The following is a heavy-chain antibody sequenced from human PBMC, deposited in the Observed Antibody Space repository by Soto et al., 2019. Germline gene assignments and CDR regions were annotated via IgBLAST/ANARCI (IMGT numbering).Heavy chain of an antibody. CDR3: ARDGHCDY. CDR1: GFTFSNYA. Sequence: QVQLVESGGGVVQPGKSVRLSCAASGFTFSNYAMHWVRQAPGKGLEWVAVISYDGNNKFYADSVKGRFTISRDNYKNTLFLQMDSLGPEDTAVYSCARDGHCDYWGQGTLVTVSS. CDR2: ISYDGNNK. V-gene: IGHV3-30-3*01. J-gene: IGHJ4*02.